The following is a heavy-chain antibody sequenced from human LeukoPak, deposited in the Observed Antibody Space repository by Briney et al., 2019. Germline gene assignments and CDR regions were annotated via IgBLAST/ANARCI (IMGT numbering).Heavy chain of an antibody. CDR1: GYTFTGYY. D-gene: IGHD3-10*01. V-gene: IGHV1-2*02. CDR3: ARGTELLWFGEYLY. CDR2: INPNSGGT. J-gene: IGHJ4*02. Sequence: ASVKVPCKASGYTFTGYYMHWVRQAPGQGLEWMGWINPNSGGTNYAQKFQGRVTMTRDTSISTAYMELSRLRSDDTAVYYCARGTELLWFGEYLYWGQGTLVTVSS.